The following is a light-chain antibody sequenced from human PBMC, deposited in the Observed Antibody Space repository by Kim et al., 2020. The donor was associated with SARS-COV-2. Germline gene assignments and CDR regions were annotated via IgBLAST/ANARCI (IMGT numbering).Light chain of an antibody. J-gene: IGKJ1*01. CDR2: GAH. CDR3: QQNSSSPAT. CDR1: SSTS. Sequence: SSTSLAWYPQRPRPAPRLLIYGAHSRATGIPDRFSGSGSGTDFSLSLTRLEPEEFAVYYCQQNSSSPATFGQGTTVDIK. V-gene: IGKV3-20*01.